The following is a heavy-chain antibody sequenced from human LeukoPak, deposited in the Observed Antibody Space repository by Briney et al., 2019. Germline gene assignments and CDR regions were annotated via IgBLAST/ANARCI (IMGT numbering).Heavy chain of an antibody. CDR1: GFTFTKYA. V-gene: IGHV3-7*01. CDR2: IKQDGTEK. D-gene: IGHD3-10*01. CDR3: AKLAKYFYGSETYYFFEH. Sequence: PGGSLRLSCAASGFTFTKYAMSWVRQAPGKGLEWVANIKQDGTEKYYVDSVKGRFTISRDNAKNSLYLQMNSLRVEDTAVYYCAKLAKYFYGSETYYFFEHWGQGTPVTASS. J-gene: IGHJ4*02.